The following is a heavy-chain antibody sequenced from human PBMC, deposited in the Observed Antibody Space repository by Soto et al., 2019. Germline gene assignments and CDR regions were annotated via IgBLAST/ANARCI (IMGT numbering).Heavy chain of an antibody. J-gene: IGHJ4*02. D-gene: IGHD2-21*02. CDR2: TDSDGSIT. CDR1: GFTFNTW. Sequence: GGSLRLSCAASGFTFNTWMHWVRQAPGEGLVWVSSTDSDGSITSYADSVKGRFTISRDNAKNTLYLQMNSLRAEDTAVYYCATLGLQQAFWGQGTLVTVSS. CDR3: ATLGLQQAF. V-gene: IGHV3-74*01.